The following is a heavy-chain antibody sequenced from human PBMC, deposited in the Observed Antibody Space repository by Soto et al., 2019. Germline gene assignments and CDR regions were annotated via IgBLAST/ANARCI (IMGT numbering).Heavy chain of an antibody. CDR2: IRSKAKGGTT. CDR3: FKDSSGH. D-gene: IGHD6-19*01. V-gene: IGHV3-49*04. CDR1: GFTFGSYA. J-gene: IGHJ4*01. Sequence: PGGSLRLSCTTSGFTFGSYAMSWVRQAPGKGPEWVGFIRSKAKGGTTENAASVKGRFIISRDDSRGVVYLQMNSLKIEDTGVYYCFKDSSGHRGHGTLVTVSS.